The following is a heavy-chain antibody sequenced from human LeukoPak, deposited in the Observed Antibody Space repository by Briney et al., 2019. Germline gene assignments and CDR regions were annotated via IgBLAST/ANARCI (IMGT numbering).Heavy chain of an antibody. CDR1: GGSISSSSYY. Sequence: SETLTLTCTVSGGSISSSSYYWGWIRQPPGKGLEWIGSIYYSGSTYYNPSLKSRVTISVDTSENQFSLKLSSVTAADTAVYYCARRRIAVAGYFDYWGQGTLVTVSS. D-gene: IGHD6-19*01. CDR3: ARRRIAVAGYFDY. J-gene: IGHJ4*02. V-gene: IGHV4-39*01. CDR2: IYYSGST.